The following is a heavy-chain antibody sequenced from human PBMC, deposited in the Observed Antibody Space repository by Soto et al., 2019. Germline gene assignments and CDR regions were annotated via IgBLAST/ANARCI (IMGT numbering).Heavy chain of an antibody. D-gene: IGHD5-12*01. Sequence: PSETLSLTCTVSGGSITRGAYYWSWIRQSPGKGLEWIGYTHYSGSTNYNPSLNSRVTISVDTSKNQFSLTVTSVTAADTAVYYCARRIVATETLDYWGQGTLVTVSS. CDR1: GGSITRGAYY. CDR3: ARRIVATETLDY. J-gene: IGHJ4*02. V-gene: IGHV4-61*08. CDR2: THYSGST.